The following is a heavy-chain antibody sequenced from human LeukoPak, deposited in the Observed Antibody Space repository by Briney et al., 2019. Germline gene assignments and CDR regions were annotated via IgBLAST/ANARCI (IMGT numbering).Heavy chain of an antibody. J-gene: IGHJ4*02. Sequence: GGSLRLSCAASGFTFSSYAMSWVRQAPGKGLEWVSAISGSGGSTYYADSVKGRFTISRDNSKNTLYLQMNSLRAEDTAVYYCATPRGIVVVVAAPSFDFWGQGTLVTVSS. CDR2: ISGSGGST. V-gene: IGHV3-23*01. CDR3: ATPRGIVVVVAAPSFDF. D-gene: IGHD2-15*01. CDR1: GFTFSSYA.